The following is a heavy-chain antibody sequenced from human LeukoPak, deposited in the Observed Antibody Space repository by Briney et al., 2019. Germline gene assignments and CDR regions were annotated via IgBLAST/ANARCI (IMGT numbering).Heavy chain of an antibody. D-gene: IGHD3-22*01. CDR2: MNSYSYNT. CDR3: SRAIYYKRSGYYYYFDY. CDR1: GYIFTRYV. Sequence: ASVNVSCKASGYIFTRYVINWVRPASGQGLEWMGWMNSYSYNTGYAQKFHGRVTMTRNTYISTAYMELKSLRSEATAVYYCSRAIYYKRSGYYYYFDYWGQGTLVTVSS. V-gene: IGHV1-8*01. J-gene: IGHJ4*02.